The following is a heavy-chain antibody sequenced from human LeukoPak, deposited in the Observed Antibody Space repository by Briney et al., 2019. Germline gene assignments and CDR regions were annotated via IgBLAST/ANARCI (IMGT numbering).Heavy chain of an antibody. J-gene: IGHJ6*02. CDR2: ISSSSSYI. CDR1: GFTFSTYS. D-gene: IGHD2-15*01. CDR3: ARGVEADYYYGMDV. Sequence: LGGSLRLSCAASGFTFSTYSLNWVRQAPGKGLEWVSSISSSSSYIYYADSMKGRFTISRDNAKNSMYLQMNNLKADDTAVYYCARGVEADYYYGMDVWGQGTTITVSS. V-gene: IGHV3-21*01.